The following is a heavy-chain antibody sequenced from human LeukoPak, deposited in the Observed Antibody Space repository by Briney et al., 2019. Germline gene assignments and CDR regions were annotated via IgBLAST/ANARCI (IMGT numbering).Heavy chain of an antibody. D-gene: IGHD3-10*01. CDR2: INHSGST. Sequence: SETLSLTCAVYGGSFSGYYWSWIRQPPGKGLEWXXXINHSGSTNYNPSLKSRVTISVDTSKNQFSLKLSSVTAADTAVYYCARAGRAYYGSGKWFDPWGQGTLVTVSS. CDR3: ARAGRAYYGSGKWFDP. V-gene: IGHV4-34*01. CDR1: GGSFSGYY. J-gene: IGHJ5*02.